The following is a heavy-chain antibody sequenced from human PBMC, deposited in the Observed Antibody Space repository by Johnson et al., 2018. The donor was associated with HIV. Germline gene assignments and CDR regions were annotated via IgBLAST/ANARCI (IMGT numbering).Heavy chain of an antibody. V-gene: IGHV3-30*02. CDR3: TTDINGVYSSGWYGTASAFDI. D-gene: IGHD6-19*01. CDR2: IRYDGSNK. CDR1: GFTFSSYG. J-gene: IGHJ3*02. Sequence: QVQLVESGGGLVQPGGSLRLSCAASGFTFSSYGMHWVRQAPGKGLEWVTFIRYDGSNKYYADAVKGRFTISRDDAKNTLYLQMNSLKTEDTAVYYCTTDINGVYSSGWYGTASAFDIWGQGTMVTVSS.